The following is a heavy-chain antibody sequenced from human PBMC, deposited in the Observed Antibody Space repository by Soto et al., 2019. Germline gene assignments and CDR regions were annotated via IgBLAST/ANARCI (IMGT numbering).Heavy chain of an antibody. J-gene: IGHJ6*02. CDR2: IIPIFGTA. V-gene: IGHV1-69*13. CDR3: ARVGSFSGSYRPRGMDV. D-gene: IGHD1-26*01. CDR1: GCTSSSYA. Sequence: ASVKVSCKASGCTSSSYAISWVRQAPGQVLEWMGGIIPIFGTANYAQKFQGRVTITADESTSTAYMELSSLRSEDTAVYYCARVGSFSGSYRPRGMDVWGQGTTVTVSS.